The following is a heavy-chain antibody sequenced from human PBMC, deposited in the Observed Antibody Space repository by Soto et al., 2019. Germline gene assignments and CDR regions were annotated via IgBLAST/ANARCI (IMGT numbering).Heavy chain of an antibody. D-gene: IGHD2-2*02. V-gene: IGHV1-69*13. CDR2: IIPIFGTA. CDR1: GGTFSSYA. CDR3: ARDRCSSTSCYRNYHYGMDV. Sequence: SVKVSCKASGGTFSSYAISWVRQAPGQGLEWMGGIIPIFGTANYAQKFQGRVTITADESTSTAYMELSSLRSEDTAVYYCARDRCSSTSCYRNYHYGMDVWGQGTTVTVSS. J-gene: IGHJ6*02.